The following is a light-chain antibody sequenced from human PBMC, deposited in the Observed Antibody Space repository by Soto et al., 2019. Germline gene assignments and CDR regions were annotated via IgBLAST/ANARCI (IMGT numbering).Light chain of an antibody. CDR2: AAS. J-gene: IGKJ1*01. CDR1: QSLSRRY. V-gene: IGKV3-20*01. CDR3: QQYDNSPLT. Sequence: VLTQSPRTLSFSPGERASLSCRSSQSLSRRYVAWYQQKPGQAPRLLIYAASTRATGIPDRFSGSGYGTEFTLTISRLEPEDFAMYFCQQYDNSPLTFGQGTKIEIK.